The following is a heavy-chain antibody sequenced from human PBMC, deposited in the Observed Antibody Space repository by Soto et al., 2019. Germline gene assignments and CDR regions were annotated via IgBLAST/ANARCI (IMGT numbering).Heavy chain of an antibody. CDR1: GGSLSGNY. J-gene: IGHJ4*02. CDR3: ARTTAAIHLNY. V-gene: IGHV4-34*01. Sequence: QAQLQQWGTGLLKPSETLSLTCAVYGGSLSGNYGGWIRQPPGKGLEWIGETHHSGSTAYNPSLKSRVTISVDTSRNQFSLKLNSVTAADTAVYYCARTTAAIHLNYWSQGTLVTVSS. D-gene: IGHD2-21*02. CDR2: THHSGST.